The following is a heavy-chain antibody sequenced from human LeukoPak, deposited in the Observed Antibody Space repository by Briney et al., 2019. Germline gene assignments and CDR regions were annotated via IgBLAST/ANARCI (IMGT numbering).Heavy chain of an antibody. Sequence: GGSLRLSCAASGFTFSRYSMNWVRQAPGKGLEWVSSISSSSSFIYYADSVKGRFTITRDNAKNSLYLQMNSLRAEDTAVYYCARDPPLGYCSSSSCPHLDYWGQGTLVTVSS. D-gene: IGHD2-2*01. CDR1: GFTFSRYS. J-gene: IGHJ4*02. CDR3: ARDPPLGYCSSSSCPHLDY. V-gene: IGHV3-21*01. CDR2: ISSSSSFI.